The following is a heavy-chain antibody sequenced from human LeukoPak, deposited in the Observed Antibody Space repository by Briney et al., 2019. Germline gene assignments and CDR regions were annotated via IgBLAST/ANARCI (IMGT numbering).Heavy chain of an antibody. CDR1: GGSISSYY. CDR2: IYHSGST. Sequence: SETLSFTCTVSGGSISSYYWSWIRQPPGKGLEWIGYIYHSGSTYYNPSLKSRVTISVDRSKNQFSLKLSSVTAADTAVYYCARRYSNYAGFDYWGQGTLVTVSS. D-gene: IGHD4-11*01. V-gene: IGHV4-59*12. CDR3: ARRYSNYAGFDY. J-gene: IGHJ4*02.